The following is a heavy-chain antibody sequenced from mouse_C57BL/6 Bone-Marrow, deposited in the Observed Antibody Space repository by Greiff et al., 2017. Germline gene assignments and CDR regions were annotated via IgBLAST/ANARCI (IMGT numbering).Heavy chain of an antibody. CDR2: INPSNGGT. Sequence: VQLQQPGTELVKPGASVKLSCKASGYTFTSYWMHWVKQRPGQGLEWIGNINPSNGGTNYNEKFKSKATLTVDKSSSTADMQRSSLTSEDSAVYYCARSIGLWLRDYWGQGTTLTVSS. D-gene: IGHD2-2*01. V-gene: IGHV1-53*01. J-gene: IGHJ2*01. CDR3: ARSIGLWLRDY. CDR1: GYTFTSYW.